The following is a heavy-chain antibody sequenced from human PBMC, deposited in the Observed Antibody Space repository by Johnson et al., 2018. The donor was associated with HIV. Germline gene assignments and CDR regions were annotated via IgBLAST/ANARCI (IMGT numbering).Heavy chain of an antibody. D-gene: IGHD3-22*01. Sequence: MQLVESGGGVVQPGGSLRLSCAASEFTFSYYWMTWVRQAPGKGLEWVANIKQDGSEKYYVDYVKGRFTISRDNAKNSLYLQMNSLRVEDTAVYYCARELDGSGYHPAEAAFDIWGQGTLVTVSS. CDR1: EFTFSYYW. V-gene: IGHV3-7*05. J-gene: IGHJ3*02. CDR2: IKQDGSEK. CDR3: ARELDGSGYHPAEAAFDI.